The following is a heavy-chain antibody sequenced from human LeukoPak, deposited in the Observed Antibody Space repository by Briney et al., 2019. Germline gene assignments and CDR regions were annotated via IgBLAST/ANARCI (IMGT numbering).Heavy chain of an antibody. CDR2: ISSNSRTI. CDR3: ARDMSYDSSAYHHYYFDY. V-gene: IGHV3-11*01. Sequence: GGSLRLSCAASGFTFSDHYMNWIRQAPGGGLEWVSYISSNSRTISYADSVKGRFTISKDNAKNSLFLQMNSLRAEDTAVYYCARDMSYDSSAYHHYYFDYWGQGTLVTVSS. D-gene: IGHD3-22*01. CDR1: GFTFSDHY. J-gene: IGHJ4*02.